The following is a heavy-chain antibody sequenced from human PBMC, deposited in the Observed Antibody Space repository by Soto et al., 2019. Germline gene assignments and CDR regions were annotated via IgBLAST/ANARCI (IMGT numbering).Heavy chain of an antibody. D-gene: IGHD3-3*01. CDR1: GFSLSTSGMC. V-gene: IGHV2-70*11. CDR3: ARTTLEWFHPHYRPGWYDP. Sequence: SGPTLVNPTQTLTLTCTFSGFSLSTSGMCVSWIRQPPGKALEWLARIDWDDDKYYSTSLKTRLTISKDTSKNQVVLTMTNMDPVDTATYYCARTTLEWFHPHYRPGWYDPWGQGTLVPVSS. CDR2: IDWDDDK. J-gene: IGHJ5*02.